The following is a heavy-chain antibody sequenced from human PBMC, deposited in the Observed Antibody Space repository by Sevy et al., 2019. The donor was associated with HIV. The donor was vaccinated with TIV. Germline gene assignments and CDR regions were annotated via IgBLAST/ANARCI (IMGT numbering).Heavy chain of an antibody. J-gene: IGHJ2*01. Sequence: LSLTCAVSGGSISSGGYSWSWIRQPPGKGLEWIGYIYHSGSTYYNPSLKSRVTISVDRSKNQFSLKLSSVTAADTAVYYCARLVVVTAIPPYWYFDLWGRGTLVTVSS. V-gene: IGHV4-30-2*01. CDR1: GGSISSGGYS. CDR3: ARLVVVTAIPPYWYFDL. D-gene: IGHD2-21*02. CDR2: IYHSGST.